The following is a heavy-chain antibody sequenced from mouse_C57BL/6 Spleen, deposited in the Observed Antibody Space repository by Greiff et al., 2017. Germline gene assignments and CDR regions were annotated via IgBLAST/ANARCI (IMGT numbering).Heavy chain of an antibody. Sequence: EVKLMESGGGLVQPGGSLSLSCAASGFTFTDYYMSWVRQPPGKALEWLGFIRNKANGYTTEYSASVKGRFTISRDNSQSILYLQMNALRAEDSATYYCARSYYGNYDYYAMDYWGQGTSVTVSS. CDR2: IRNKANGYTT. CDR3: ARSYYGNYDYYAMDY. J-gene: IGHJ4*01. V-gene: IGHV7-3*01. D-gene: IGHD2-10*01. CDR1: GFTFTDYY.